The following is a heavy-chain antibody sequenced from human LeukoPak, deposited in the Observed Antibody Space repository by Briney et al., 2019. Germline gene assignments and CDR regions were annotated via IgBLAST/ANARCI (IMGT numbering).Heavy chain of an antibody. V-gene: IGHV3-23*01. Sequence: GGSLRLSCSASGFTFSSYAMSRVRQAPGKGLEWVSGISGSGGSTDYADSVKGRFTISRDNSKNTLYLQMNSLRAEDSAVYYCAKPRDSGGSWGYDYWGQGTLVTVSS. J-gene: IGHJ4*02. CDR1: GFTFSSYA. CDR2: ISGSGGST. D-gene: IGHD2-15*01. CDR3: AKPRDSGGSWGYDY.